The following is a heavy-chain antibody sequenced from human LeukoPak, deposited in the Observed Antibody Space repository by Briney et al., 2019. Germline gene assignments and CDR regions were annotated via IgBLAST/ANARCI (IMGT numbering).Heavy chain of an antibody. CDR2: ISISGGST. CDR3: AKVTSLRYYYYDMDV. J-gene: IGHJ6*02. CDR1: GFTFSTYA. Sequence: GGSLRLSCAASGFTFSTYAMSWARQAPGKGLEWVSAISISGGSTYYAESVKGRFTISRDNSRNTLYLQMNSLRAEDTAVYYCAKVTSLRYYYYDMDVWGQGTTVTVSS. V-gene: IGHV3-23*01.